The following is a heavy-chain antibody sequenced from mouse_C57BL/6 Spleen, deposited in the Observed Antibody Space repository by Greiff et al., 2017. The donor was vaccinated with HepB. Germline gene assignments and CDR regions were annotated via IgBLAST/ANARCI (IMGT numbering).Heavy chain of an antibody. V-gene: IGHV1-4*01. CDR1: GYTFTSYT. CDR2: INPSSGYT. J-gene: IGHJ2*01. Sequence: VKLQESGAELARPGASVKMSCKASGYTFTSYTMHWVKQRPGQGLEWIGYINPSSGYTKYNQKFKDKATLTADKSSSTAYMQLSSLTSEDSAVYYCARSDYGYDEGFDYWGQGTTLTVSS. CDR3: ARSDYGYDEGFDY. D-gene: IGHD2-2*01.